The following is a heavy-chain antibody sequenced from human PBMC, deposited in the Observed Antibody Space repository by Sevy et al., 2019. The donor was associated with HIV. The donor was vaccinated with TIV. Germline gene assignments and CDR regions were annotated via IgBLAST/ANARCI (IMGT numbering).Heavy chain of an antibody. J-gene: IGHJ6*02. V-gene: IGHV3-48*02. D-gene: IGHD3-3*01. CDR2: IGSSSSTI. CDR3: ARAWSGPYGMDV. CDR1: GFTFSSYS. Sequence: GGSLRLSCEAPGFTFSSYSMNWVRQAPGKGLEWVSYIGSSSSTIYYADSVKGRFTISRDNAKNSLYLQMNSLRDEDTAVYYCARAWSGPYGMDVWGQRTTVTVSS.